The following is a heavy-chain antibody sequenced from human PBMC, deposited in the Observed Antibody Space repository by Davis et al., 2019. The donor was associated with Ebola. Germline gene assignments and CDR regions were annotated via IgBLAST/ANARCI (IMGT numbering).Heavy chain of an antibody. CDR1: GFTFDDYA. V-gene: IGHV3-43D*03. J-gene: IGHJ4*02. CDR2: ISRDGGST. D-gene: IGHD3-10*01. CDR3: AKEQDYYGSGNYYNEYYFDY. Sequence: GGSLRLSCAASGFTFDDYAMHWVRQAPGKGLEWVSLISRDGGSTYYADSVKGRFTISRDNSKNSLYLQTNSLRAEDTALYYCAKEQDYYGSGNYYNEYYFDYWGQGTLVTVSS.